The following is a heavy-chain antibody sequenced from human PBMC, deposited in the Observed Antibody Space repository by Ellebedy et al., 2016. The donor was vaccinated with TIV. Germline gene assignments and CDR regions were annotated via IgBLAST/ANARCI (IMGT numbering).Heavy chain of an antibody. CDR1: GFTLSSYG. CDR3: AKETTELTATTLY. J-gene: IGHJ4*02. CDR2: LWYDGNNR. Sequence: GESLKISCAASGFTLSSYGMHWVRQAPGKGLEWVAGLWYDGNNRYYADSVKGRFTISRDNSKNTVNLQLNRLRSEDTAVYYCAKETTELTATTLYWGQGTLVTVSS. D-gene: IGHD1-1*01. V-gene: IGHV3-30*02.